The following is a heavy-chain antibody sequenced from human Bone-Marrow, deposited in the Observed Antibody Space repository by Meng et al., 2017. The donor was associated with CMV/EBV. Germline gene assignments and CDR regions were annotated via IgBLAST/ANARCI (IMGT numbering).Heavy chain of an antibody. CDR2: INPNSGGT. Sequence: ASVKVSCKASGYTFTGYYMHWVRQAPGQGLEWMGWINPNSGGTNYAQKFQGRVTMTRDTSISTAYMELSRLRSEDTAVYYCARDRGTYCFDPWGQGTLVPSPQ. CDR3: ARDRGTYCFDP. J-gene: IGHJ5*02. CDR1: GYTFTGYY. D-gene: IGHD1-26*01. V-gene: IGHV1-2*02.